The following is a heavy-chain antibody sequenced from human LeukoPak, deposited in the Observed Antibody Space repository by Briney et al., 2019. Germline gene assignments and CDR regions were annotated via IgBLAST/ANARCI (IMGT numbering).Heavy chain of an antibody. D-gene: IGHD2-2*01. Sequence: PGGSLRLSCAASGFTFSSYGMHWVRQAPGKGLEWVSFIRYDGSNKYYADSVKGRFTISRDNSKNTLYLQMNSLRAEDTAVYYCANRGYCSSTSCKGAFDIWGQGTMVTVSS. CDR3: ANRGYCSSTSCKGAFDI. V-gene: IGHV3-30*02. CDR1: GFTFSSYG. CDR2: IRYDGSNK. J-gene: IGHJ3*02.